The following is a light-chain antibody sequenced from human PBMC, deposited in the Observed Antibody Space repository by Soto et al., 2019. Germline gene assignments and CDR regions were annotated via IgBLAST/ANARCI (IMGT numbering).Light chain of an antibody. CDR1: QYISTR. J-gene: IGKJ1*01. CDR2: QTS. CDR3: HQRQSWPRT. Sequence: EIELTQSPSTLSSFPGDRVTLSCRASQYISTRFAWYQHRPGQAPRLLIYQTSIRDARIPARFSASGSGTDFTLTISDVQPGDFALYYCHQRQSWPRTFGQGTKVDIK. V-gene: IGKV3-11*01.